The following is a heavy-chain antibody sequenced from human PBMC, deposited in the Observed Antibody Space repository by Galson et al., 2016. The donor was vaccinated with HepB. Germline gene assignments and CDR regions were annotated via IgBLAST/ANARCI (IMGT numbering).Heavy chain of an antibody. CDR1: GDSVSSNSAA. Sequence: CAISGDSVSSNSAAWNWIRQSPSRGLEWLGRTYYRSKWYNDYAESVKSRITINPDTSMNQFSLQLHSVTPDDTAFYYCAGEGASGYALDYWGQGTLVTVSS. CDR2: TYYRSKWYN. J-gene: IGHJ4*02. V-gene: IGHV6-1*01. CDR3: AGEGASGYALDY. D-gene: IGHD6-25*01.